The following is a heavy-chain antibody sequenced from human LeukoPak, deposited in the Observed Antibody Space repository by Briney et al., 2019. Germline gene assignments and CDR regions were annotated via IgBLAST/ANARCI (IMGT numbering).Heavy chain of an antibody. J-gene: IGHJ4*02. V-gene: IGHV3-64*01. D-gene: IGHD6-19*01. Sequence: GGSLRLSCAASGFTFSSYAMHLVRQAPGKGLEYVSAISSNGGSTYYANSVKGRFTISRDNSKNTLYLQMGSLRAEDMAVYYCARAPKPTIAVAGKSFDYWGQGTLVTVSS. CDR1: GFTFSSYA. CDR3: ARAPKPTIAVAGKSFDY. CDR2: ISSNGGST.